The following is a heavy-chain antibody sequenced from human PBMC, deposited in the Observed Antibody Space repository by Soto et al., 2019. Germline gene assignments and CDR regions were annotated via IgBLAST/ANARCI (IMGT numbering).Heavy chain of an antibody. Sequence: QVQLVQSGADVKKPGASVKVSCKASGYTFTIYGISWVLQAPGQGLEWMGWISGYNGNTDYAQNLQDRVTLTTDASTSSVYMELRSLRSDDTSGSYCARVDYYDSSGYFGYWGQGTLITVSS. D-gene: IGHD3-22*01. CDR2: ISGYNGNT. V-gene: IGHV1-18*04. CDR1: GYTFTIYG. J-gene: IGHJ4*02. CDR3: ARVDYYDSSGYFGY.